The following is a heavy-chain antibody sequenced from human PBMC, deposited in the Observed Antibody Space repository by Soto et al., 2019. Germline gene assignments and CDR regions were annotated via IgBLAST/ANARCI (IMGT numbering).Heavy chain of an antibody. V-gene: IGHV3-30*03. CDR3: ARDDGYNSPFDY. CDR1: GFTFSSYG. D-gene: IGHD5-12*01. J-gene: IGHJ4*02. CDR2: ISYHGTNK. Sequence: QVQLVESGGGVVQPGRSLRLSCAASGFTFSSYGMHWVRQAPGKGLEWVAIISYHGTNKYYADSVKGRFTISRDNSKNTLHLHMNSLRADDTAVYYCARDDGYNSPFDYWGQGTLVTASS.